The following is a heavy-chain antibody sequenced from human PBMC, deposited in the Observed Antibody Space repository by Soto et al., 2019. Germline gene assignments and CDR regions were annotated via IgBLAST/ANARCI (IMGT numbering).Heavy chain of an antibody. CDR2: ISGSGGST. D-gene: IGHD2-8*01. CDR3: AKDVVWGLTTAPA. CDR1: GFTFSSYA. J-gene: IGHJ5*02. Sequence: EVQLLESGGGLVQPGGSLRLSCAASGFTFSSYAMSWVRQAPGEGLEWVSAISGSGGSTYYADSVKGRFTISGDNSKNTLYLQMNSLRAEDTAVYYCAKDVVWGLTTAPAWGQGTLVTVSS. V-gene: IGHV3-23*01.